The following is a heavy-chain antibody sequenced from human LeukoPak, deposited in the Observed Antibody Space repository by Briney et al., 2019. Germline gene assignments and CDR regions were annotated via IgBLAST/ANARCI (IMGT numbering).Heavy chain of an antibody. J-gene: IGHJ5*02. D-gene: IGHD2-2*01. CDR2: IYPGDSDT. CDR3: ARGGYCSSTSCYENWFDP. CDR1: GYSFTSYW. Sequence: GESLKISCKGSGYSFTSYWIGWVRQMPGKGLEWMGIIYPGDSDTRYSPSFQGQVTISADKSISTAYLQWSSLKASATAMYYCARGGYCSSTSCYENWFDPWGQGTLVTVSS. V-gene: IGHV5-51*01.